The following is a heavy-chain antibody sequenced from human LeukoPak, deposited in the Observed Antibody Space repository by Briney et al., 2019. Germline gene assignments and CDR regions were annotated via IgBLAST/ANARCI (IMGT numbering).Heavy chain of an antibody. CDR3: AREEVAAANYFDY. CDR1: GYTFSGYY. CDR2: INPNRGDR. V-gene: IGHV1-2*02. D-gene: IGHD2-15*01. Sequence: GASVKVSCKASGYTFSGYYMHWVRQAPGQGLEWMGWINPNRGDRNSAQKFKGRVTMTRDTSISTAYMELSRLRSDDTAVYYCAREEVAAANYFDYWGQGTLVTVSS. J-gene: IGHJ4*02.